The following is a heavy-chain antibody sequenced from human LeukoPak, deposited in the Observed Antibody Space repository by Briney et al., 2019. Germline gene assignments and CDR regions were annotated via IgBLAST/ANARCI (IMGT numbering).Heavy chain of an antibody. V-gene: IGHV3-7*01. Sequence: GGSLRLSCAASGFTFSSYWMSWVRQAPGKGLQWVANIKQDGSEKYYVDSVKGRFTISRDNAKNSLYLQMNSLRAEDTAVYYCARLGSGWADAFDIWGQGTMVTVSS. CDR1: GFTFSSYW. D-gene: IGHD6-19*01. CDR2: IKQDGSEK. J-gene: IGHJ3*02. CDR3: ARLGSGWADAFDI.